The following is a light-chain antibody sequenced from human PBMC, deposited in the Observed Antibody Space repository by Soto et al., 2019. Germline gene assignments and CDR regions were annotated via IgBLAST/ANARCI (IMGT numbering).Light chain of an antibody. J-gene: IGKJ1*01. CDR3: HQCPSWPRT. Sequence: DIVLTQSPATLSSFPGDRVTLSCRASQYINTRLSWYQHRPGQAPRLLIYQTSIRAAGIPARFSASGSGTDFTLTISDVQPDVFAIHHPHQCPSWPRTFVLGTQVDIK. CDR1: QYINTR. V-gene: IGKV3-11*01. CDR2: QTS.